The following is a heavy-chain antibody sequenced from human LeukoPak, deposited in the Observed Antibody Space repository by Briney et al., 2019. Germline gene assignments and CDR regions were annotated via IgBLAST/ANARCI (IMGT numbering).Heavy chain of an antibody. CDR3: AKDPSSGWSPDYYWFYL. CDR2: ISGSGGST. J-gene: IGHJ5*02. CDR1: GFTFSSYA. V-gene: IGHV3-23*01. D-gene: IGHD6-19*01. Sequence: GGSVRHPCAASGFTFSSYAMSWVRQAPGKGLEWASAISGSGGSTYYADSVKGRFTISRDNSKNTLYLQMNSLRAEDTAVYYCAKDPSSGWSPDYYWFYLWAQDNLVSVSS.